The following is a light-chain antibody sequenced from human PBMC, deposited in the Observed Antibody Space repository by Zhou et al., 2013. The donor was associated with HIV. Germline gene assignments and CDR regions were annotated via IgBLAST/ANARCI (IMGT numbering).Light chain of an antibody. V-gene: IGKV1-5*01. CDR1: QSISSW. CDR3: QQYNSYLVT. Sequence: GDRVTITCRASQSISSWLAWYQQKPGEAPKLLIYEASSLESGVPSRFSGSGSGTEFTLTISSLQPDDFATYYCQQYNSYLVTFGGGTKVEMK. J-gene: IGKJ4*01. CDR2: EAS.